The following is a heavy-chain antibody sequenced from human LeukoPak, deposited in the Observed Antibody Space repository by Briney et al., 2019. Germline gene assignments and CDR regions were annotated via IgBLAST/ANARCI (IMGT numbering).Heavy chain of an antibody. D-gene: IGHD6-6*01. V-gene: IGHV1-2*04. CDR3: ARARWQLVPYFDS. CDR1: GYTFTDYY. J-gene: IGHJ4*02. Sequence: GASVKVSCKASGYTFTDYYMHWVRQAPGQGLEWMGWINPNSGGTNFAQKFQGWVAMTRDTSISTAYLELGSLRSDDTAVYFCARARWQLVPYFDSWGQGTLVTVSS. CDR2: INPNSGGT.